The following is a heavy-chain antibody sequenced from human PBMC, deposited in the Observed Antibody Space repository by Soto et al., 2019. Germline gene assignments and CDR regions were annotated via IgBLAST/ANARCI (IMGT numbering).Heavy chain of an antibody. Sequence: EVQLVESGGGLVQPGGSLRLSCSASGFTFRIYWMHWARQAPGKGLEWVSYISSADTDYADSVQGRCTIYRDNAKNTLYLQMNSVRAEDTSVYYCVRGTSNWPGYEYWGQGTLDTVS. D-gene: IGHD1-20*01. CDR1: GFTFRIYW. CDR3: VRGTSNWPGYEY. CDR2: ISSADT. J-gene: IGHJ4*02. V-gene: IGHV3-74*01.